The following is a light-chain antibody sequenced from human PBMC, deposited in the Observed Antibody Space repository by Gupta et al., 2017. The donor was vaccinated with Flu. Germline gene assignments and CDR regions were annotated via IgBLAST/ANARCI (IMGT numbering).Light chain of an antibody. CDR2: VTS. J-gene: IGKJ2*01. CDR1: QSVTSGN. CDR3: KQYDNSPLT. Sequence: EIVLTQSPGTLSLSPGERATLSCRASQSVTSGNLAWNQQKPGQAPRLLIYVTSSSASGMPDRFSGSGSGTDFTLIISRLEPEDFAVYYCKQYDNSPLTFGQGTKLEI. V-gene: IGKV3-20*01.